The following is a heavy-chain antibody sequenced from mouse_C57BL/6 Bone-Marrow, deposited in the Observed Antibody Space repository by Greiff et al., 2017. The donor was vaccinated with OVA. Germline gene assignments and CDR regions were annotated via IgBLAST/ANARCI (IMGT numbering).Heavy chain of an antibody. D-gene: IGHD1-1*01. CDR1: GYTFTSYW. Sequence: VQLQQPGAELVMPGASVKLSCKASGYTFTSYWMHWVKQRPGQGLEWIGEIDPSDSYTNYNQKFKGKSTLTVDKSSSTAYMQLSSLTSEDSAVYYSARDALYYYGSSYYFDYWGQGTTLTVSS. CDR2: IDPSDSYT. CDR3: ARDALYYYGSSYYFDY. V-gene: IGHV1-69*01. J-gene: IGHJ2*01.